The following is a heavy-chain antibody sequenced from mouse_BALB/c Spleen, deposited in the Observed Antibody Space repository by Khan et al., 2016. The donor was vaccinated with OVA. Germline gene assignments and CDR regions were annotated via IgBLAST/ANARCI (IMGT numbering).Heavy chain of an antibody. Sequence: QVQLQQSGAELVRPGVSVKISCKGSGYTFTDHTIHWVKQSHAKSLEWIGVISTYYGDADYNQRFKGKATMTVDKSSSTAYMELARLTSEDSAILYGGRGGGGDRCAYWGQGTLVTISA. V-gene: IGHV1S137*01. CDR1: GYTFTDHT. J-gene: IGHJ3*01. CDR3: GRGGGGDRCAY. CDR2: ISTYYGDA.